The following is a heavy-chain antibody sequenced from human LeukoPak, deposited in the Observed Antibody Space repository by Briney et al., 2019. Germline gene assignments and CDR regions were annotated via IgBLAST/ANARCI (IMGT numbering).Heavy chain of an antibody. CDR1: GYTFTSYD. CDR3: ARDRGYSSSSPHYYYYYYMDV. D-gene: IGHD6-6*01. CDR2: MNPNSGNT. J-gene: IGHJ6*03. V-gene: IGHV1-8*01. Sequence: ASVKVSCKASGYTFTSYDINWVRQATGQGLEWMGWMNPNSGNTGYAQKFQGRVTMTRNTYISTAYMELSSLRSEDTAVYYCARDRGYSSSSPHYYYYYYMDVWGKGTTVTVSS.